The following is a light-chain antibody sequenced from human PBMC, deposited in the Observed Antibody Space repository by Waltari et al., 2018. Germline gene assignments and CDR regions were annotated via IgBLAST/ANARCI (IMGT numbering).Light chain of an antibody. Sequence: QSVLTQPPSVSGAPGQRVTISCTGSSSNIGAGYDVHWYQQLPGTAPKLLIFVNGNRPSGVPDRFSGPKSGTSASLPITGLQPEDEAEYYCQSYDSSLTGSVFGGGTKVTVL. CDR3: QSYDSSLTGSV. CDR1: SSNIGAGYD. V-gene: IGLV1-40*01. CDR2: VNG. J-gene: IGLJ2*01.